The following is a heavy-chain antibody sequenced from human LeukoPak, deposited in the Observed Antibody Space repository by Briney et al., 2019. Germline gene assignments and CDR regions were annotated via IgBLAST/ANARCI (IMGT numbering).Heavy chain of an antibody. CDR3: ATLKINYYYYMDV. CDR1: GFIFSRYGIQFRRYG. CDR2: IRSDGRNK. J-gene: IGHJ6*03. V-gene: IGHV3-30*02. D-gene: IGHD3-16*01. Sequence: GGSLSLSCAVSGFIFSRYGIQFRRYGMHWVRQAPGQGLEWVAFIRSDGRNKYYADSVKGRFTISRDNTKNMLYLQMNSLRAEDTAVYYCATLKINYYYYMDVWGKGTTVIVSS.